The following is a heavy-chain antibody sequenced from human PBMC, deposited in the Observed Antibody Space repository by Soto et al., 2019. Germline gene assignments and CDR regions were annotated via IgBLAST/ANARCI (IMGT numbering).Heavy chain of an antibody. CDR2: IWYDGSNK. V-gene: IGHV3-33*01. CDR3: ARDQGESSGYYGAAGAFDI. J-gene: IGHJ3*02. Sequence: PGGSLRLSCAASGFTFSSYGMHWVRQAPGKGLEWVAVIWYDGSNKYYADSVKGRFTISRDNSKNTLYLQMNSLRAEDTAVYYCARDQGESSGYYGAAGAFDIWGQGTMVTVSS. D-gene: IGHD3-22*01. CDR1: GFTFSSYG.